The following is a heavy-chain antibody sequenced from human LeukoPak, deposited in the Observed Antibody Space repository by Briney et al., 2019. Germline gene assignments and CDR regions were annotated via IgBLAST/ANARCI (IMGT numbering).Heavy chain of an antibody. CDR3: ARDLGGGSFDF. D-gene: IGHD2-15*01. Sequence: SETLSLTCTVSGGSISSGVYYWSWIRQHPGKGLEWIGYIYYSGSTYYSPSLKSRLTMSVDTSKNQFSLKLSSVTAADTAVYYCARDLGGGSFDFWGRGTLVTVSS. CDR1: GGSISSGVYY. V-gene: IGHV4-31*02. J-gene: IGHJ4*02. CDR2: IYYSGST.